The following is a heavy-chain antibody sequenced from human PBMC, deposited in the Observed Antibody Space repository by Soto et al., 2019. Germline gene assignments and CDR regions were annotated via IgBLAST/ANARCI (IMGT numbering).Heavy chain of an antibody. CDR3: AHIVVAGLGYYFDY. CDR2: IYWDDDK. CDR1: GFSLSSTRMA. D-gene: IGHD6-19*01. J-gene: IGHJ4*02. V-gene: IGHV2-5*02. Sequence: QITLKESGPTLVKPTQTLTLTCTFSGFSLSSTRMAVGLIRQPPGKALEWLALIYWDDDKRYSPFLKSRLTIPKDTSKNQVVLTMSNMDPVDTARYYCAHIVVAGLGYYFDYWGQGTLVTVSS.